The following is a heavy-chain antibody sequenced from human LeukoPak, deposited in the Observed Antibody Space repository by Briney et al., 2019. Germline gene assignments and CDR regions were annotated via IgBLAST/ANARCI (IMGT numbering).Heavy chain of an antibody. CDR3: ARASRWYWAFDI. Sequence: SETLSLTCSVSGGSIRSYYWSWIRQPPGKELEWIGYIDYSGNTNSNPSLKSRVTISVDTSKNQFSLRLHSVTAADTAVYYCARASRWYWAFDIWGQGTVVTVSS. CDR2: IDYSGNT. V-gene: IGHV4-59*01. CDR1: GGSIRSYY. D-gene: IGHD2-15*01. J-gene: IGHJ3*02.